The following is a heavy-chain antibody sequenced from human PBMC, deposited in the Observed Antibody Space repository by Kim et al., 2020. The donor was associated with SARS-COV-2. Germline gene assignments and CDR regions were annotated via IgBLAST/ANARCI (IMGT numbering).Heavy chain of an antibody. J-gene: IGHJ3*02. D-gene: IGHD3-10*01. CDR1: GFTFSSYG. CDR2: IWYDGSNK. CDR3: YAGGSGDAFDI. V-gene: IGHV3-33*01. Sequence: GGSLRLSCAASGFTFSSYGMHWVRQAPGKGLEWVAVIWYDGSNKYYADSVKGRFTISRDNSKNTLYLQMNSLRAEDTAVYYCYAGGSGDAFDIWGQGTMVTVSS.